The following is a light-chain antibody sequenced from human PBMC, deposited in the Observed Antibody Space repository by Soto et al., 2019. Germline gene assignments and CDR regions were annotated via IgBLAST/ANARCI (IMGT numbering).Light chain of an antibody. CDR3: GTWDSSLSAL. CDR1: SSDLGVYNY. CDR2: DNN. J-gene: IGLJ2*01. V-gene: IGLV1-51*01. Sequence: QSALTQPASVSGSPGQSITISCTGTSSDLGVYNYVSWYQQHPGKAPKLIIYDNNKRPSGIPDRFSGSKSGTSATLGITGLQTGDEADYYCGTWDSSLSALFGGGTKLTVL.